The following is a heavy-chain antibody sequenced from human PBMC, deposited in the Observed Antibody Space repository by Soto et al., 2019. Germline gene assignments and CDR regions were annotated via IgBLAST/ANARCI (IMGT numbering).Heavy chain of an antibody. V-gene: IGHV3-64*01. CDR3: AREGMSRPRWVFDY. Sequence: EVQLVESGGGLVQPGGALRLSCAASGFTFGSYPMHWVRQAPGKGLEYVSAISTNGDSTFYANSVKGRFTISRDNSKNTLYLQLGSLIAEDMGVYYCAREGMSRPRWVFDYWGQGPLVTASS. D-gene: IGHD6-13*01. J-gene: IGHJ4*02. CDR2: ISTNGDST. CDR1: GFTFGSYP.